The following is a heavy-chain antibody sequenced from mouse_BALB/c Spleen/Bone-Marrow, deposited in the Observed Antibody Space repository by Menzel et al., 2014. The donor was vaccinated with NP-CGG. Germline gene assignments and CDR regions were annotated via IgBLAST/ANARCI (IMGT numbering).Heavy chain of an antibody. Sequence: EVKLMESGGGLVKPGGSLKLSCAASGFTFSNFAMSWVRQTPDKRLEWVASISSGGSAYYPVSVKGRLSISRDNARDILFLQMSSLRSEDTAMYYCARGYDYDFDYWGQGTTLTVSS. D-gene: IGHD2-4*01. J-gene: IGHJ2*01. V-gene: IGHV5-6-5*01. CDR1: GFTFSNFA. CDR2: ISSGGSA. CDR3: ARGYDYDFDY.